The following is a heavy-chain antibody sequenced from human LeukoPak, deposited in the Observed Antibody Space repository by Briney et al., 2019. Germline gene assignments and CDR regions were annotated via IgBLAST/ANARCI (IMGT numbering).Heavy chain of an antibody. CDR3: ARDWRLRGDY. D-gene: IGHD3-10*01. Sequence: SGGSLRLSCAISGFTSSTAWLTWVRQAPGKGLEWVSSISSSSSYIYYADSVKGRFTISRDNAKNSLYLQMNSLRAEDTAVYYCARDWRLRGDYWGQGTLVTVSS. V-gene: IGHV3-21*01. CDR1: GFTSSTAW. CDR2: ISSSSSYI. J-gene: IGHJ4*02.